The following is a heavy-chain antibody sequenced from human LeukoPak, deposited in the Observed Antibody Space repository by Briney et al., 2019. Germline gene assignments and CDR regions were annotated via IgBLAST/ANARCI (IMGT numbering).Heavy chain of an antibody. CDR1: GYTFTGYY. CDR2: INPNSGGT. D-gene: IGHD6-19*01. CDR3: AREAVAGTTNFDY. Sequence: ASVKVSCKASGYTFTGYYMHWVRQAPGQGLEWMGWINPNSGGTNYAQKFQGRVTMTRDTSISTAYMELSRLRSDGTAVYYCAREAVAGTTNFDYWGQGTLVTVSS. J-gene: IGHJ4*02. V-gene: IGHV1-2*02.